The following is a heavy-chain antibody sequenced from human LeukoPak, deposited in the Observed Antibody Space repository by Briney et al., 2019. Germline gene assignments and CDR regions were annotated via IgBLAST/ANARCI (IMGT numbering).Heavy chain of an antibody. J-gene: IGHJ4*02. V-gene: IGHV3-23*01. CDR2: INGSGGST. D-gene: IGHD4-17*01. CDR3: AKDVTTTVTTEGGY. CDR1: GFTFSSYA. Sequence: GGSLRLSCAASGFTFSSYAMSWVRQAPGKGLEWVSAINGSGGSTYYADSVKGRFTISRDNSKNTLYLQMNSLRAEDTAVYYCAKDVTTTVTTEGGYWGQGTLVTVSP.